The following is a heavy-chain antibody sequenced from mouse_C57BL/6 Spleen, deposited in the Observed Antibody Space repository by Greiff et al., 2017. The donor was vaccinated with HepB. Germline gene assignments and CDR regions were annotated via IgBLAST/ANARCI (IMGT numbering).Heavy chain of an antibody. CDR3: ARWYFDV. J-gene: IGHJ1*03. V-gene: IGHV1-82*01. Sequence: QVQLKQSGPELVKPGASVKISCKASGYAFSSSWMNWVKQRPGKGLEWIGRIYPGDGDTNYNGKFKGKAALTADKSSSTAYMQLSSLTSEDSAVYFCARWYFDVWGTETTVTVSS. CDR2: IYPGDGDT. CDR1: GYAFSSSW.